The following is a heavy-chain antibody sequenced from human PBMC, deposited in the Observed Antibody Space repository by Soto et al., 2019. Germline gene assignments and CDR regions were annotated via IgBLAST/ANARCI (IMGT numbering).Heavy chain of an antibody. D-gene: IGHD6-13*01. Sequence: QVQLVESGGGVVQLGGSLRPSCEASGFTFNNYGMHWVRQAPGKGLEWVATISNDGSDKYYADSVKGRLTISRDNSKNTVYLQMNSLRAEETAVYYCAKDQGIAASHGIDWGQGTMVTVSS. V-gene: IGHV3-30*18. CDR2: ISNDGSDK. CDR1: GFTFNNYG. CDR3: AKDQGIAASHGID. J-gene: IGHJ3*01.